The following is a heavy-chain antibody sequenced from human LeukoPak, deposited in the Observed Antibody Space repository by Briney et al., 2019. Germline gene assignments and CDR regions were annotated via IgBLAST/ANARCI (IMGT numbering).Heavy chain of an antibody. D-gene: IGHD2-15*01. CDR2: ISSSSSYI. CDR1: GFTFSSYS. J-gene: IGHJ3*02. V-gene: IGHV3-21*04. CDR3: VKVGAGLNLEYCSGGICYGNSLDI. Sequence: GGSLRLSCAASGFTFSSYSMNWVRQAPGKGLEWVSSISSSSSYIYYADSVKGRFTTSRDNSKNMVFLQTNSLRVEDTAVYYCVKVGAGLNLEYCSGGICYGNSLDIWGQGTM.